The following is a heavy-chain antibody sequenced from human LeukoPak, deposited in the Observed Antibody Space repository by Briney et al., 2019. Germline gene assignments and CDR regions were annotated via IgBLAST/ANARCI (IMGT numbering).Heavy chain of an antibody. CDR1: GFTFTSYA. J-gene: IGHJ4*02. CDR3: AKDKSKGELRGNEFDY. V-gene: IGHV3-23*01. CDR2: ISGSGVST. D-gene: IGHD1-7*01. Sequence: PGGSLTLSCAASGFTFTSYAILCLRQAPGKGLEWVSAISGSGVSTYYADSVKGRFTTSRDNSKNTLYLHMNSLRAEDTTLYYCAKDKSKGELRGNEFDYWGQGTLVIVSS.